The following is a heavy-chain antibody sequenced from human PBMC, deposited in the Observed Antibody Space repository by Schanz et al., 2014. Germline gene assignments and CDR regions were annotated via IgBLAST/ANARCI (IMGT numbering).Heavy chain of an antibody. CDR1: GFMFSSFW. D-gene: IGHD3-16*01. CDR2: IKQDGTEE. CDR3: ARYPRILGAFDV. Sequence: EVQLVESGGDLVQPGGSLRLSCAASGFMFSSFWMGWIRQAPGNGLEWVATIKQDGTEEKYVGSVRGRFTISRDNSRDSLFLRRNSLRAEDTAVYYCARYPRILGAFDVWGQGTVVAVS. V-gene: IGHV3-7*01. J-gene: IGHJ3*01.